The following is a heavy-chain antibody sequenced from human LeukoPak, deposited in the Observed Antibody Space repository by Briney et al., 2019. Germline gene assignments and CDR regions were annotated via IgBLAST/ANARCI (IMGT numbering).Heavy chain of an antibody. D-gene: IGHD3-10*01. J-gene: IGHJ4*02. CDR1: GFTFSRYR. Sequence: GGSLRLSCAASGFTFSRYRMTWVRLAPGKGLEWVANIKQDGSEKYYVDSVKGRFTISRANAKNSLYLQMNSLRAEDTAVYYCAREVQAPSGSKSLFDYWGQGTLVTVFS. V-gene: IGHV3-7*01. CDR3: AREVQAPSGSKSLFDY. CDR2: IKQDGSEK.